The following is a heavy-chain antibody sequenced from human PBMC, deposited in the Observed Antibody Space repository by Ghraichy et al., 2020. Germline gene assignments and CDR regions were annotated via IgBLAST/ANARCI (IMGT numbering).Heavy chain of an antibody. J-gene: IGHJ3*02. Sequence: SGPTLVKPTQTLTLTCTFSGFSLSTSGVGVGWIRQPPGKALEWLALIYWDDDKRYSPSLKSRLTITKDTSKNQVVLTMTNMDPVDTATYYCAHLYYYDSSGEDDAFDIWGQGTMVTVSS. D-gene: IGHD3-22*01. CDR1: GFSLSTSGVG. CDR2: IYWDDDK. V-gene: IGHV2-5*02. CDR3: AHLYYYDSSGEDDAFDI.